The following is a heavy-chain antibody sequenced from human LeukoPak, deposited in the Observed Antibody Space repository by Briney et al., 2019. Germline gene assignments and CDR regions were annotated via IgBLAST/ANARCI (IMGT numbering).Heavy chain of an antibody. CDR1: GFTLSSYA. J-gene: IGHJ4*02. CDR2: ISGSGGST. Sequence: PGGSLRLSCAASGFTLSSYAMSWVRQAPGKGLEWVSAISGSGGSTYYADSVKGRFTISRDNSKNTLFLQMNSLRAEDTAVYFCARSYQRYYFDYWGQGTLVTVSS. CDR3: ARSYQRYYFDY. D-gene: IGHD1-26*01. V-gene: IGHV3-23*01.